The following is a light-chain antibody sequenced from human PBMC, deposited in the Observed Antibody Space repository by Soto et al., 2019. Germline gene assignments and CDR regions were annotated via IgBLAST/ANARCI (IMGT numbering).Light chain of an antibody. CDR2: AND. V-gene: IGLV1-44*01. J-gene: IGLJ3*02. Sequence: QSVLTQPPSASGTPGQRVTISCSGSNSDIGDNTVNWYQQLPGTAPKLLIFANDQRPSGVPDRFSGPKSGTSASLAISGLQSEDEADYYCAAWDDSLNGRVFGGGTKLTVL. CDR3: AAWDDSLNGRV. CDR1: NSDIGDNT.